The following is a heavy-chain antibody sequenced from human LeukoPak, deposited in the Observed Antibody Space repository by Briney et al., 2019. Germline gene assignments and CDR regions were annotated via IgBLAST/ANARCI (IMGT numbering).Heavy chain of an antibody. CDR1: GGSFSGYY. CDR3: ARGRRWLRNSYYFDY. V-gene: IGHV4-34*01. CDR2: INHSGST. D-gene: IGHD5-24*01. Sequence: SETLSLTCAVYGGSFSGYYWSWIRQPPGKGLEWIGEINHSGSTNYNPSLKSRVTISVDTTKNQFSLKLSSVTAAATAVYYCARGRRWLRNSYYFDYWGQGTLVTVSS. J-gene: IGHJ4*02.